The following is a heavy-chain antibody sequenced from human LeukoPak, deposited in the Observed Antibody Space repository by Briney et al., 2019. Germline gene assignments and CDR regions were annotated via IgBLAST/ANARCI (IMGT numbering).Heavy chain of an antibody. CDR3: ARDYNC. J-gene: IGHJ4*02. V-gene: IGHV3-11*01. CDR2: ISPSGTVI. Sequence: GGSLRLSCSASGFTLTDYYMSWIRQAPGKGLEWVSYISPSGTVIYYGDSVKGRFTISRDNAKKSLYLQMNSLRAEDTAVYYCARDYNCWGQGTLVTVSP. CDR1: GFTLTDYY. D-gene: IGHD3-10*01.